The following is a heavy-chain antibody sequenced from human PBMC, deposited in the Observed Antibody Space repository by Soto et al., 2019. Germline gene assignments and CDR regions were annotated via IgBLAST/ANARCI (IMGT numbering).Heavy chain of an antibody. CDR3: ARDLYDFGYYSYGMDV. CDR1: GFTFSSYA. Sequence: QVQLVESGGGVVQPGRSLRLSCAASGFTFSSYAMHWVRQAPGKGLEWVAVISYDGSNKYYADSVKGRFTISRDNSKNTLYLQMNSLRAEDTAVYYCARDLYDFGYYSYGMDVWGQGTTVTVSS. D-gene: IGHD3-3*01. CDR2: ISYDGSNK. V-gene: IGHV3-30-3*01. J-gene: IGHJ6*02.